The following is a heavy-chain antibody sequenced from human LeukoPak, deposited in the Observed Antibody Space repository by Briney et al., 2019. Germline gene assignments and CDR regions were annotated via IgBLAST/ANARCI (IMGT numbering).Heavy chain of an antibody. V-gene: IGHV6-1*01. CDR2: TYYKSKWYS. CDR1: GDSDSSNSAA. J-gene: IGHJ4*02. Sequence: SQTLSLTCAISGDSDSSNSAAWNWIRQSPSRGLEWLGRTYYKSKWYSYYAPSVKSRITINPDTSKNRFSLQLKSVTPEDTAVYYCARMVGLVSDYWGQGTLVTVSS. D-gene: IGHD3-10*01. CDR3: ARMVGLVSDY.